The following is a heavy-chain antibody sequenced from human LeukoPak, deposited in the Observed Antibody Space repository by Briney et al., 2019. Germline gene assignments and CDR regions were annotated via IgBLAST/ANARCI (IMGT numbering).Heavy chain of an antibody. CDR2: ISGSGGST. CDR3: AKERYYDFWSGYYMEY. V-gene: IGHV3-23*01. J-gene: IGHJ4*02. CDR1: GFTFSSYA. D-gene: IGHD3-3*01. Sequence: GGSLRLSCAASGFTFSSYAMSWVRQAPGKGLEWVSAISGSGGSTYYADSVKGRFTISRDNSKSTLYLQMNSLRAEDTAVYYCAKERYYDFWSGYYMEYWGQGTLVTVSS.